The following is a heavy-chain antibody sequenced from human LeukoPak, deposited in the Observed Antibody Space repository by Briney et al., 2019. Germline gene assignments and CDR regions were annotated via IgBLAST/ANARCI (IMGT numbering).Heavy chain of an antibody. CDR1: GGSISCSSYY. V-gene: IGHV4-39*07. D-gene: IGHD1-1*01. Sequence: PSETLSLTCTVSGGSISCSSYYWGWIRQPPGKGLEWIGSISYSGNTYYNPSLKSRVTISVDTSENQFSLKLSSVTAADTAVYYCARVRFRRDNWNAEFDYWGQGPLVTVSS. CDR2: ISYSGNT. J-gene: IGHJ4*02. CDR3: ARVRFRRDNWNAEFDY.